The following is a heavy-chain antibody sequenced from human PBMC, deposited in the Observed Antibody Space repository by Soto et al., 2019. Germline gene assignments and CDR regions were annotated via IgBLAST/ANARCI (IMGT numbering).Heavy chain of an antibody. D-gene: IGHD2-2*01. CDR2: INAGNGNT. CDR3: ARRYWSSTSCYYYYYGMDV. CDR1: GYTFTSYA. Sequence: QVQLVQSGAEVKKPGASVKVSCKASGYTFTSYAMHWVRQAPGQRLEWMGWINAGNGNTKYSQKFQGRVTITRDTSASTAYMELSSMRSEDTAVYYCARRYWSSTSCYYYYYGMDVWGQGTTVTISS. J-gene: IGHJ6*02. V-gene: IGHV1-3*01.